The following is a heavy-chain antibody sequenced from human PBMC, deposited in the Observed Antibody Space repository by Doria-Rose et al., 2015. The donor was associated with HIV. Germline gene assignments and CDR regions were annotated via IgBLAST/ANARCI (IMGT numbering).Heavy chain of an antibody. J-gene: IGHJ2*01. CDR3: ATFGWTGDWCFDL. D-gene: IGHD3-10*01. Sequence: LACSASGFSFSPYSRNWVRPAPWKGLEWVSSITGSSNYIYYADSVTGRFSISRDNAKNSLYLQMNSLKAEDSAIYYCATFGWTGDWCFDLWGRGTLGTVSS. V-gene: IGHV3-21*01. CDR2: ITGSSNYI. CDR1: GFSFSPYS.